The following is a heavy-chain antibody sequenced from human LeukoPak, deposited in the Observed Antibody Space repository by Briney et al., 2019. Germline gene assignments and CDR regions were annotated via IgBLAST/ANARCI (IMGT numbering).Heavy chain of an antibody. J-gene: IGHJ4*02. CDR1: GLTFSSHW. CDR2: ISNNGGYT. Sequence: GGSLRLSCAASGLTFSSHWMHWVRQAPGKGLEWVSAISNNGGYTYYADSVQGRFTISRDNSKSTLCLQMNSLRAEDTAVYYCAKQLGYCSDGSCYFPYWGQGTLVTVSS. V-gene: IGHV3-23*01. CDR3: AKQLGYCSDGSCYFPY. D-gene: IGHD2-15*01.